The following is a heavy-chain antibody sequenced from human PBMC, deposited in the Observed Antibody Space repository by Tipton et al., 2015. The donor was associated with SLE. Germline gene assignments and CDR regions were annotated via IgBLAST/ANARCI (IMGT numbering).Heavy chain of an antibody. D-gene: IGHD3-22*01. V-gene: IGHV3-30*02. CDR1: GFTFSSYG. J-gene: IGHJ3*02. Sequence: SLRLSCAASGFTFSSYGMHWVRQAPGKGLEWVAFIRYDGSNKYYADSVKGRFTISRDNSKNTLYLQMNSLRAEDTAVYYCAKDLNSITMIVVGAFDIWGQGTMVTVSS. CDR3: AKDLNSITMIVVGAFDI. CDR2: IRYDGSNK.